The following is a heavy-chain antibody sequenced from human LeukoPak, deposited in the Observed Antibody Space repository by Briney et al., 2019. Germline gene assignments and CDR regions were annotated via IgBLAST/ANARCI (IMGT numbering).Heavy chain of an antibody. D-gene: IGHD3-10*01. CDR2: ISGSGGSA. V-gene: IGHV3-23*01. CDR3: ATPYGSGSYDY. J-gene: IGHJ4*02. Sequence: GGSLRLSCAAFGFTFSSYAMNWVRQAPGKGLEWVSAISGSGGSAYYADSLKGRFAISRDNSKNTLYLQMNSLTVEDTAVYYCATPYGSGSYDYWGQGTLVTVSS. CDR1: GFTFSSYA.